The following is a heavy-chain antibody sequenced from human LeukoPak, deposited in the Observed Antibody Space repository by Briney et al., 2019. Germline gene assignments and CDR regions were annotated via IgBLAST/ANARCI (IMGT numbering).Heavy chain of an antibody. J-gene: IGHJ6*03. V-gene: IGHV1-2*02. CDR3: ARETYYDFWSGYFRGSHMDV. Sequence: ASVKVSCKASGYTFTSYYMHWVRQAPGQGLEWMGWINPNSGGTNYAQKFQGRVTMTRDTSISTAYMELSRLRSDDTAVYYCARETYYDFWSGYFRGSHMDVWGKGTTVTVSS. CDR1: GYTFTSYY. D-gene: IGHD3-3*01. CDR2: INPNSGGT.